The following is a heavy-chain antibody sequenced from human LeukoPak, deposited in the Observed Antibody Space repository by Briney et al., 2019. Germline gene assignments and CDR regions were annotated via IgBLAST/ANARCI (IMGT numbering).Heavy chain of an antibody. V-gene: IGHV4-59*01. CDR3: ERVGDWNDLVY. D-gene: IGHD1-1*01. CDR1: GGSINNFY. CDR2: IYYSGST. Sequence: KPSETLSLTCSVSGGSINNFYWSWIRQPPGKGLEWIGYIYYSGSTNYNPSLKGRVTISVDTSKNHFSLRLNSVTAAGTAVYYCERVGDWNDLVYWGQGILVTVSS. J-gene: IGHJ4*02.